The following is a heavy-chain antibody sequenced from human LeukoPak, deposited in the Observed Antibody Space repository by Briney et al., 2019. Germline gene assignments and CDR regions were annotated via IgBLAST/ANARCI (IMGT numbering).Heavy chain of an antibody. J-gene: IGHJ6*03. CDR2: IYYSGST. Sequence: SSETLSLTCTVSGGSISSYYWSWIRQPPGKGLEWIGYIYYSGSTNYNPSLKSRVTISVDTSKNQFSLKLSSVTAADTAVYYCARGRYMDVWGKGPTVTVSS. CDR3: ARGRYMDV. CDR1: GGSISSYY. V-gene: IGHV4-59*12.